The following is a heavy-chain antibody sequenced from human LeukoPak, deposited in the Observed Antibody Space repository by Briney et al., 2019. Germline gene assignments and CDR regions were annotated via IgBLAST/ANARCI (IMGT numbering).Heavy chain of an antibody. CDR1: GGTFSSYT. CDR3: ARDLYGDLSLDAFDI. CDR2: IIPILGIA. D-gene: IGHD4-17*01. J-gene: IGHJ3*02. Sequence: SVKVSCKASGGTFSSYTISWVRQAPGQGLEWMGRIIPILGIANYAQKFQGRVTITTDESTSTAYMELSSLRSEDTAVYYCARDLYGDLSLDAFDIWGQGTMVTVSS. V-gene: IGHV1-69*16.